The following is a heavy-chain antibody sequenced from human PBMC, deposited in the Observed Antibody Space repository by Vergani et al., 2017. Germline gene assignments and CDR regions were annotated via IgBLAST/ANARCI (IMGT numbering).Heavy chain of an antibody. CDR1: GGSISSGSYY. V-gene: IGHV4-61*02. CDR2: IYTSGST. D-gene: IGHD2-2*01. CDR3: ARLSRFNDFVVVPAAMEADYCDY. Sequence: QVQLQESGPGLVKPSQTLSLTCTVSGGSISSGSYYWSWIRQPTGKGLVWIWRIYTSGSTNYNPSLKSRVTISVDTSKNQFSLKLSSVTAADTAVYYCARLSRFNDFVVVPAAMEADYCDYWGQGTLVTVSS. J-gene: IGHJ4*02.